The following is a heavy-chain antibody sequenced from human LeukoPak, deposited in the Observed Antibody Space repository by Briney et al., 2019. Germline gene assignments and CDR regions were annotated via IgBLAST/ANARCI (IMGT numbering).Heavy chain of an antibody. CDR2: IYTSGTT. V-gene: IGHV4-4*07. Sequence: NASESLSLTCTVSGGSISSYYWSWIRQPAGKGLERIGRIYTSGTTHYNPSLKSRVTMSVDTSKNQFSLKLSSVTAADTAVYYCARLSTVTTSFDYWGQGTLVTVSS. CDR3: ARLSTVTTSFDY. J-gene: IGHJ4*02. D-gene: IGHD4-17*01. CDR1: GGSISSYY.